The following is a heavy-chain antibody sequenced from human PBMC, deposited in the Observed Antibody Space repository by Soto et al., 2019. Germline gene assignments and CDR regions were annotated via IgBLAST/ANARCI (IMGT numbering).Heavy chain of an antibody. Sequence: ASVKVSCKASGGTFSSYAISWVRQAPGQGLEWMGGIISIFGTANYAQKFQGRVTITADESTSTAYMELSSLRSEDTAVYYCARAIPWAGAADGPGYWGQGNLVTVSS. J-gene: IGHJ4*02. CDR2: IISIFGTA. CDR3: ARAIPWAGAADGPGY. CDR1: GGTFSSYA. D-gene: IGHD1-26*01. V-gene: IGHV1-69*13.